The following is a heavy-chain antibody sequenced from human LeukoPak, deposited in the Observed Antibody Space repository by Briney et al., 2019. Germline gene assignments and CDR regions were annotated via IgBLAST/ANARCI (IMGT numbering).Heavy chain of an antibody. Sequence: PGRSLRLSCAASGFTFSTYGMHWVRQAPGQGLEWVAVMSYDGSNKYYADSVKGRFTISRDNSENTLYLQMNSLRTEDTAVYYCAKVRGGRTARLAPLEYWGQGALVTVSS. CDR3: AKVRGGRTARLAPLEY. CDR2: MSYDGSNK. D-gene: IGHD3-16*01. V-gene: IGHV3-30*18. CDR1: GFTFSTYG. J-gene: IGHJ4*02.